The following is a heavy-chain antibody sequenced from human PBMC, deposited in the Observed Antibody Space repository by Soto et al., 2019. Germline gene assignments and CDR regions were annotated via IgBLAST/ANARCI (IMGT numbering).Heavy chain of an antibody. CDR2: INPSGGST. CDR1: GYTFTSYY. J-gene: IGHJ6*02. CDR3: ARARGYGEAAGRRWYYYCGMDV. D-gene: IGHD6-13*01. Sequence: ASVKVSFKASGYTFTSYYMHWVRQAPGQGLEWMGIINPSGGSTSYAQKFQGRVTMTRDTSTSTVYMELSSLRSEDTAVYYCARARGYGEAAGRRWYYYCGMDVWGQGITVTDSS. V-gene: IGHV1-46*01.